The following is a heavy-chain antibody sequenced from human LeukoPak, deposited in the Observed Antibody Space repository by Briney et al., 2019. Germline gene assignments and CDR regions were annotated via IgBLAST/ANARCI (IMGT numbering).Heavy chain of an antibody. D-gene: IGHD3-22*01. J-gene: IGHJ4*02. CDR2: IYYSGST. CDR3: ARAGGYYDSSGYSQL. V-gene: IGHV4-59*01. Sequence: KPSETLSLTCTVSGGSISSYYWSWIRQPPGKGLEWIGYIYYSGSTNYNPSLKSRVTISVDTSKNQFSLKLSSVTAADTAVYYCARAGGYYDSSGYSQLWGQGTLVTVSS. CDR1: GGSISSYY.